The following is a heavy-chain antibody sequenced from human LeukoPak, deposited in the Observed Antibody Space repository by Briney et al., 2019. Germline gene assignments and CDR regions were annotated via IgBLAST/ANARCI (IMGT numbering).Heavy chain of an antibody. V-gene: IGHV3-15*01. CDR3: ATNSDYEGLFAY. J-gene: IGHJ4*02. CDR1: GFTFSNAW. CDR2: IKSKADGGTT. D-gene: IGHD5-12*01. Sequence: GGSLRLSCAASGFTFSNAWMSWVRQAPGKGLEWVGRIKSKADGGTTDYAAPVKGRFTISRDDSENTLYVQMNGLKTEDTAVYYCATNSDYEGLFAYWGQGSLVTVSS.